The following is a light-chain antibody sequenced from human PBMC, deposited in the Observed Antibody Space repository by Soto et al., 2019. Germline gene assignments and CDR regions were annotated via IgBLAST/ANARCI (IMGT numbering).Light chain of an antibody. J-gene: IGLJ2*01. CDR3: CSYVGPTTFDVV. CDR2: EGS. V-gene: IGLV2-23*03. CDR1: SSDVGSYKL. Sequence: QSALTQPASVSGSPGQSITISCTGTSSDVGSYKLVSWYQQHPGKAPKLMIYEGSKRPSGVSNRFSGSKSGNTASLTISGLQAEDGADYYCCSYVGPTTFDVVFGGGTKVTVL.